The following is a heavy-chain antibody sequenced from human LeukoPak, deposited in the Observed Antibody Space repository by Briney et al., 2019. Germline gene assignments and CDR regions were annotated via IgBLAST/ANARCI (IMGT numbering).Heavy chain of an antibody. CDR2: ISSSSSYI. D-gene: IGHD2-2*02. Sequence: GGSLRLSCAASGFTFSSYSMNWVRQAPGKGLGWVSSISSSSSYIYYADSVKGRFTISRDNAKNSLYLQMNSLRAEDTAVYYCAKYTKQGFDYWGQGTLVTVSS. CDR3: AKYTKQGFDY. CDR1: GFTFSSYS. J-gene: IGHJ4*02. V-gene: IGHV3-21*04.